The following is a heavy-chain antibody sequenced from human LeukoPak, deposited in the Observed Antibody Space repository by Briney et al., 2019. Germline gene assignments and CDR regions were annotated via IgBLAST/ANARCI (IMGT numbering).Heavy chain of an antibody. V-gene: IGHV3-23*05. CDR2: IDSSGTYT. CDR1: GFTFRNYA. D-gene: IGHD1-14*01. CDR3: AKGPERSDRGYSDY. J-gene: IGHJ4*02. Sequence: GGSLRLSCAASGFTFRNYAMSWVRQAPGKGLEWVAGIDSSGTYTYYADSVKGRFTISRDNSKTTLYLQLNSLRAEDTAAYYCAKGPERSDRGYSDYWGQGTLVTVSS.